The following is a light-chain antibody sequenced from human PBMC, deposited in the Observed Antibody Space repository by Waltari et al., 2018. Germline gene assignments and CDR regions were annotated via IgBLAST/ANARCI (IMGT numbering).Light chain of an antibody. CDR1: QNDLFTSNDKNY. V-gene: IGKV4-1*01. CDR3: QQYYNPPLT. CDR2: WAS. Sequence: DIVMTQSPDSLAVSLGERATINCKSSQNDLFTSNDKNYLAWYQQKAGQPPKLLIYWASTRKSGVPDRFSGSGSGTDFTLTISSLHAEDVAVYYCQQYYNPPLTFGGGTKVEIK. J-gene: IGKJ4*01.